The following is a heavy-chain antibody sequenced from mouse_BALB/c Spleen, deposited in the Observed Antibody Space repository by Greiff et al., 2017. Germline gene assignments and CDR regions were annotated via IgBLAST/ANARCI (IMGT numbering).Heavy chain of an antibody. Sequence: QVQLKESGAELVRPGSSVKISCKASGYAFSSYWMNWVKQRPGQGLEWIGQIYPGDGDTNYNGKFKGKATLTADKSSSTAYMQLSSLTSEDSAVYYCARDYGSSGYFDVWGAGTTVTVSS. J-gene: IGHJ1*01. CDR1: GYAFSSYW. V-gene: IGHV1-80*01. D-gene: IGHD1-1*01. CDR3: ARDYGSSGYFDV. CDR2: IYPGDGDT.